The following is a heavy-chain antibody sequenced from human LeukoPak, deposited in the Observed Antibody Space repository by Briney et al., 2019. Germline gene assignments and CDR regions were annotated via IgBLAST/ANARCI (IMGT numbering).Heavy chain of an antibody. J-gene: IGHJ4*02. CDR2: IYYSGST. Sequence: PSETLSLTCTVSGGSISSYHWSWIRQPPGKGLEWIGYIYYSGSTNYNPSLKSRVTISVDTSKNQFSLKLSSVTAADTAVYYCASSYYDFWSGHYYFDYWGQGTLVTVSS. CDR3: ASSYYDFWSGHYYFDY. CDR1: GGSISSYH. V-gene: IGHV4-59*01. D-gene: IGHD3-3*01.